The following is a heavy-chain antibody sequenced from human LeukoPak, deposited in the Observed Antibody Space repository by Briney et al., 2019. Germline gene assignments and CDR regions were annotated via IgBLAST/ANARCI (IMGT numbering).Heavy chain of an antibody. V-gene: IGHV1-2*06. J-gene: IGHJ3*02. Sequence: ASVKVSCKASGYTFTCYYMHWVRQAPGQGLEWMGRINPKSGGTNYAQEVQGRVTMTSDTSISTAYMELSRQRSDDTAVYYCARVSVGFLEWLLHDKCDAFDIWGQGTMVTVSS. CDR1: GYTFTCYY. D-gene: IGHD3-3*01. CDR2: INPKSGGT. CDR3: ARVSVGFLEWLLHDKCDAFDI.